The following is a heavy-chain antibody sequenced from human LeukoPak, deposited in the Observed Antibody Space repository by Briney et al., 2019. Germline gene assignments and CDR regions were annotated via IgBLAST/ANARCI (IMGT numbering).Heavy chain of an antibody. J-gene: IGHJ4*02. Sequence: GGSLRLSCAASGFTFSNYAMSWVRQAPGKGLEWVSAFSPSGGGTYYADSVKGRFTISRDNSKNTLYLQMNSLRVEDTAKYYCAKDLGYDYVWGEGNLYDCWGQGILVTVSS. CDR3: AKDLGYDYVWGEGNLYDC. V-gene: IGHV3-23*01. CDR2: FSPSGGGT. D-gene: IGHD3-16*01. CDR1: GFTFSNYA.